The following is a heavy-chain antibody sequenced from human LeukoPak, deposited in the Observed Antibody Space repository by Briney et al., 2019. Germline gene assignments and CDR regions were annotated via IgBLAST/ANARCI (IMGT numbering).Heavy chain of an antibody. V-gene: IGHV4-34*01. D-gene: IGHD2-2*01. J-gene: IGHJ3*02. CDR2: INHSGST. CDR3: ARGSSTSDYAFDI. Sequence: SETLSLTCAVYGGSFSGYYWSWIRQPPGKELEWIGEINHSGSTNYNPSLKSRVTISVDTSKNQFSLKLSSVTAADTAVYYCARGSSTSDYAFDIWGQGTMVTVSS. CDR1: GGSFSGYY.